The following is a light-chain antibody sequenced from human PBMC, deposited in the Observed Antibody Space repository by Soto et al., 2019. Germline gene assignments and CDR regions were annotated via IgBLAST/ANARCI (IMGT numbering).Light chain of an antibody. CDR3: SSYTSSNILV. J-gene: IGLJ2*01. CDR2: DVS. CDR1: SSDVGGYDY. Sequence: QSALTQPASVSGSPGQSITISCTGTSSDVGGYDYVSWYQHHPGKAPKLMIFDVSHRPSGVSDRFSGSKSGNTASLTISGLQAEDDADYYCSSYTSSNILVFGGGTQLTVL. V-gene: IGLV2-14*03.